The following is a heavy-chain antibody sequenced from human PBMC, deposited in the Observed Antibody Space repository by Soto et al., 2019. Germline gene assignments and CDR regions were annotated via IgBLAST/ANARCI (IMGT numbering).Heavy chain of an antibody. CDR2: VSHDGRNT. V-gene: IGHV3-30*03. CDR3: ARRFRSGYYYYFDY. Sequence: GGSLRLSCAASGFTFSDYAMHWVRQAPGKGLEWVAVVSHDGRNTHYADSVKGRFYISRDRSKNTVSLEMTSLRAADTAVYYCARRFRSGYYYYFDYWGQGTLVTVSS. CDR1: GFTFSDYA. D-gene: IGHD3-22*01. J-gene: IGHJ4*02.